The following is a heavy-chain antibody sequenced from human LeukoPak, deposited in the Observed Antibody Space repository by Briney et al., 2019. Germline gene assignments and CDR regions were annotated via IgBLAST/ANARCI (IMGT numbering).Heavy chain of an antibody. CDR3: ARGHSSSGHFDY. D-gene: IGHD6-13*01. Sequence: GGSLRLSCAASGFTFSSYGMHWVRQAPGKGLEWVAVIWYDGSNKYYADSVKGRFTISRDNSKNTLHLQMNSLRAEDTAVYYCARGHSSSGHFDYWGQGTLVTVSS. CDR1: GFTFSSYG. CDR2: IWYDGSNK. J-gene: IGHJ4*02. V-gene: IGHV3-33*01.